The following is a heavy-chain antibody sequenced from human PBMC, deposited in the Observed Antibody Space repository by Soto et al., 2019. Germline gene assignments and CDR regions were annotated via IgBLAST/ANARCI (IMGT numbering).Heavy chain of an antibody. CDR2: IWYYGSNK. CDR3: ASDPSGCSSNSCYFYYYYYGMDV. Sequence: GGSLRLACAASGFTFSSYGMHWVRQPPGKGLEWVTVIWYYGSNKYYADSVKGRFTISRYNSKNTLYLQMNSLRAEDTAVYYCASDPSGCSSNSCYFYYYYYGMDVWGQGTTVTVSS. CDR1: GFTFSSYG. D-gene: IGHD2-2*01. J-gene: IGHJ6*02. V-gene: IGHV3-33*01.